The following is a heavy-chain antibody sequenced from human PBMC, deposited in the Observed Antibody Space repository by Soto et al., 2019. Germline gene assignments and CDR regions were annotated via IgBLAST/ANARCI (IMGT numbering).Heavy chain of an antibody. J-gene: IGHJ4*02. CDR1: GFTFSDYY. CDR3: ARSGDNFNVLDY. CDR2: SSNSGTFA. Sequence: GGSLRLSCAASGFTFSDYYMSWVRQAPGRGLEWISYSSNSGTFARYATSVKGRFSISRDNANNSLYLEMNSLRVEDTAVYYCARSGDNFNVLDYWGQGTPVTVSS. V-gene: IGHV3-11*06. D-gene: IGHD1-1*01.